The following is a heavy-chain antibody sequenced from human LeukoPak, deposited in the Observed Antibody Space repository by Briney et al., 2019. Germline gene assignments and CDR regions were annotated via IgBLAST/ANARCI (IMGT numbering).Heavy chain of an antibody. V-gene: IGHV3-23*01. CDR3: AKGYYYDSSGYYNY. CDR2: ISGSGGST. J-gene: IGHJ4*02. Sequence: PGGSLRLSCAASGFTFSTYAMSWVRQAPGKGLEWVSAISGSGGSTYYADSVKGRFTISRDNSKNTLYLQMNSLRAEGTAVYYCAKGYYYDSSGYYNYWGQGTLVTVSS. D-gene: IGHD3-22*01. CDR1: GFTFSTYA.